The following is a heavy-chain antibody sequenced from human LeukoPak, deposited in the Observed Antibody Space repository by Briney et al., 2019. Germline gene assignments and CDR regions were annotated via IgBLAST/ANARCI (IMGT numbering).Heavy chain of an antibody. CDR2: IYTSGSA. D-gene: IGHD2-2*01. Sequence: SETLSLTCTVSGGSISSGSYYWSWIRQPAGKGLEWIGHIYTSGSANYNPSLTSRVTISVDTSKNQFSLKLSSVTAADTAVYYCVRYHVLNRGVNWFDPWGQGTLATVSS. J-gene: IGHJ5*02. CDR1: GGSISSGSYY. CDR3: VRYHVLNRGVNWFDP. V-gene: IGHV4-61*09.